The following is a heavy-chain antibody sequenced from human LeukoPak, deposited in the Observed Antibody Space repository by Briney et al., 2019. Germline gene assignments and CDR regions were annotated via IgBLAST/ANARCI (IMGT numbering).Heavy chain of an antibody. V-gene: IGHV4-34*01. D-gene: IGHD2-21*02. J-gene: IGHJ6*02. CDR1: GGSFSGYY. CDR3: ARLRTAYYYYGMDV. CDR2: INHSGST. Sequence: SETLSLTCAVYGGSFSGYYWSWIRQPPGRGLEWIGEINHSGSTNYNPSLKSRVTISVDTSKKQFSLTLSSVTAADTAAYYCARLRTAYYYYGMDVWGQGTTVTVSS.